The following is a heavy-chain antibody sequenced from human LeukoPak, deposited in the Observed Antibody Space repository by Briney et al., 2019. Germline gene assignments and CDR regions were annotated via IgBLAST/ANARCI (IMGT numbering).Heavy chain of an antibody. CDR1: GLTFSIYA. CDR2: ISGGGGNT. J-gene: IGHJ4*02. D-gene: IGHD6-19*01. V-gene: IGHV3-23*01. CDR3: AKVRNSGWSPSGFDY. Sequence: GGSLRLSCTASGLTFSIYAMNWVRQAPGKGLEWVSAISGGGGNTYYADSVKGRFTISRDNSKNTLYLQMNSLRVADTAVYYCAKVRNSGWSPSGFDYWGQGTLVTVSS.